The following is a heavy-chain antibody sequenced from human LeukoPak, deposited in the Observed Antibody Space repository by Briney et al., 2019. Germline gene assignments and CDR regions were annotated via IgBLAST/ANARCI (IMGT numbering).Heavy chain of an antibody. Sequence: SETLSLTCTVSGGSISSYYWSWIRHPPGKGLEWIGYIYHSGSTYYNPSLKSRVTISVDRSKNQFSLKLSSVTAADTAVYYCAREVVVGATDYWGRGTLVTVSS. J-gene: IGHJ4*02. CDR3: AREVVVGATDY. CDR1: GGSISSYY. V-gene: IGHV4-59*12. D-gene: IGHD1-26*01. CDR2: IYHSGST.